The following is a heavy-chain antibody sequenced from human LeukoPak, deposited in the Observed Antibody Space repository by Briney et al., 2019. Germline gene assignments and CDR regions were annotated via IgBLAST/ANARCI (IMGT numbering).Heavy chain of an antibody. CDR3: ARMFGEGRPIDY. CDR1: GGSFSGYY. CDR2: INHSGST. Sequence: PSETLSLTGAVYGGSFSGYYWSWIRQPPGKGLEWIGEINHSGSTNYNPSLKSRVTISVDTSKNQFSRKLSSVTAADTAVYYCARMFGEGRPIDYWGQGTLVTVSS. D-gene: IGHD3-10*02. V-gene: IGHV4-34*01. J-gene: IGHJ4*02.